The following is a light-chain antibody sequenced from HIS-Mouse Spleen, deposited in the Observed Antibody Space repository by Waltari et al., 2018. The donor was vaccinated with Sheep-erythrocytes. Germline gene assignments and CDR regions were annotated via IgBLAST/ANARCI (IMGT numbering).Light chain of an antibody. CDR3: CSYAGSYNHV. CDR2: DVS. Sequence: QSPLTQPRSVSGSLGQSVTILCTGTSSDVGGYNYVSWYQQHPGKAPKLMIYDVSKRPSGVPDRFAGSKSGNTASLTISGLQADDEADYYCCSYAGSYNHVFATGTKVTVL. J-gene: IGLJ1*01. V-gene: IGLV2-11*01. CDR1: SSDVGGYNY.